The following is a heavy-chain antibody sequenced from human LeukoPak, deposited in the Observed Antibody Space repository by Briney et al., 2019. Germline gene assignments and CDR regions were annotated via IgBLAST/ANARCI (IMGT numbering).Heavy chain of an antibody. CDR3: AKDLPRQRRGLNYGPCFDP. CDR1: GGSFSGYY. J-gene: IGHJ5*02. Sequence: SETLSLTCAVYGGSFSGYYWSWIRQPPGKGLEWIGEINHSGSTNYNPSLKSRVTISVDTSKNQFSLKLSSVTDADTAVYFCAKDLPRQRRGLNYGPCFDPWGRGTLVSVSS. V-gene: IGHV4-34*01. CDR2: INHSGST. D-gene: IGHD4-17*01.